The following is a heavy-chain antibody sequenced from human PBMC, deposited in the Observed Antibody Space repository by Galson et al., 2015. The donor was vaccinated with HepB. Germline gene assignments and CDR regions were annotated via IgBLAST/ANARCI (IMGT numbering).Heavy chain of an antibody. J-gene: IGHJ5*02. V-gene: IGHV3-30*18. CDR1: GFSFSNYA. Sequence: SLRLSCASSGFSFSNYAIHWVRQAPGKGLEWMAVISYDGSFRYYSDSVKGRFTVSRDPSRSILYLQLNSLRVDDTAVYYCAKGGPGRIGMMINSSSGFDPWGQGTLVIVSS. CDR2: ISYDGSFR. D-gene: IGHD3-16*01. CDR3: AKGGPGRIGMMINSSSGFDP.